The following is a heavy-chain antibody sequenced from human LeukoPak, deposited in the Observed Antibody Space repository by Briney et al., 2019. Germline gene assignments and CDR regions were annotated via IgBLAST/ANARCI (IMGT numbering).Heavy chain of an antibody. J-gene: IGHJ3*02. CDR1: GFSFSSYW. D-gene: IGHD1-1*01. CDR2: INGDGSST. Sequence: GGSLRLSCAASGFSFSSYWMHWVRQAPGKGLVWVSRINGDGSSTRYADSVKGRSTISRDNAKNTLYLQMNSLRAEDTAVYYCARGGLNALEAFDIWGEGTLVTVCS. V-gene: IGHV3-74*01. CDR3: ARGGLNALEAFDI.